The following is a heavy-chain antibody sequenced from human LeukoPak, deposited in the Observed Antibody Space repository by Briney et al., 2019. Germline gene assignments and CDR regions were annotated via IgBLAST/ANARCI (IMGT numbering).Heavy chain of an antibody. CDR1: GGSISSYY. J-gene: IGHJ3*02. Sequence: SETLSLTCTVSGGSISSYYWSWIRQPPGKGLEWIGYIYYSGSTNYNPSLKSRVTISVDTSKNQFSLKLSSVTAADTAVYYCAAAYYIVVVPAAIWPDAFDIWGQGTMVTVSS. D-gene: IGHD2-2*02. V-gene: IGHV4-59*12. CDR2: IYYSGST. CDR3: AAAYYIVVVPAAIWPDAFDI.